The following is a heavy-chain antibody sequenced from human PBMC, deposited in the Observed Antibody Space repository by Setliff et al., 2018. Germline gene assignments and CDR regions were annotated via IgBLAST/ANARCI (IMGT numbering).Heavy chain of an antibody. CDR1: GFTFDDYV. Sequence: GESLTISCAASGFTFDDYVFSWVRQAPGKGLEWVSGISWNGASTGYTDSVKGRFTVSRDNAQNSLYLEMKSLRTEDTALYYCARGLTVFGVVFPDAFDIWGQGTVVTVSS. J-gene: IGHJ3*02. D-gene: IGHD3-3*01. CDR2: ISWNGAST. CDR3: ARGLTVFGVVFPDAFDI. V-gene: IGHV3-20*04.